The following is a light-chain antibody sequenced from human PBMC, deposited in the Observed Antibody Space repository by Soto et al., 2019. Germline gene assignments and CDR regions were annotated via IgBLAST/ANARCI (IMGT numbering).Light chain of an antibody. CDR3: MQAIQPPRT. J-gene: IGKJ2*01. CDR2: FAS. CDR1: HSLLHSNGYNY. Sequence: DIVMTQSPLSLPVTPGEPASISCRSSHSLLHSNGYNYLDWYLQKPGQSPQLLIHFASNRASGAPDRFRGSGSGTDFTLKISRVEAEDVGVYYCMQAIQPPRTFGQGTKLEIK. V-gene: IGKV2-28*01.